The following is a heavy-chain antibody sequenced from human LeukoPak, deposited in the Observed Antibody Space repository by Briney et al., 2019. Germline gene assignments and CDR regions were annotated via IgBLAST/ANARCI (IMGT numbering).Heavy chain of an antibody. CDR1: GISLSNYA. D-gene: IGHD3-10*01. CDR2: ISERGGST. V-gene: IGHV3-23*01. Sequence: GGSLRLSCVVSGISLSNYAMTWVRQAPGKGLEWVSYISERGGSTTYADSVKGRFTISRDTSLNTLYLQMNNLRAEDTAVHFCAKRGVVVRGILVIGYHQEAYHYDFWGQGVLVTVSS. CDR3: AKRGVVVRGILVIGYHQEAYHYDF. J-gene: IGHJ4*02.